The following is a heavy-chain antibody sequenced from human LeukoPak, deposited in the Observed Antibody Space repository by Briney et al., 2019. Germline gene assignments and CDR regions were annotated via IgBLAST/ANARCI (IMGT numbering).Heavy chain of an antibody. CDR2: FYDIGST. CDR3: ARQSFSSGWGLAPADH. J-gene: IGHJ5*02. CDR1: AGSITCYY. V-gene: IGHV4-59*08. Sequence: SETLSLTCTVSAGSITCYYWSWIRQPPGKGLEWIGYFYDIGSTSYNPSLKSRVTISVDTSKNQFSLEFNSIIVAVAAFYYSARQSFSSGWGLAPADHWGQGTLVTVSS. D-gene: IGHD6-19*01.